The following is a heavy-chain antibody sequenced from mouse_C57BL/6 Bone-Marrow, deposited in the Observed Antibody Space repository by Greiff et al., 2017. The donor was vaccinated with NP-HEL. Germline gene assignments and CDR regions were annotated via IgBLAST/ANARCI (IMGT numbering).Heavy chain of an antibody. CDR1: GFSLTSYG. D-gene: IGHD1-1*01. Sequence: VKVVESGPGLVAPSQSLSITCTVSGFSLTSYGVSWVRQPPGKGLEWLGVIWGDGSTNYHSALISRLSISKDNSKSQVFLKLNSRQTDDTATDYGATHYYGSSPWYFDVWGTGTTVTVSS. CDR3: ATHYYGSSPWYFDV. V-gene: IGHV2-3*01. CDR2: IWGDGST. J-gene: IGHJ1*03.